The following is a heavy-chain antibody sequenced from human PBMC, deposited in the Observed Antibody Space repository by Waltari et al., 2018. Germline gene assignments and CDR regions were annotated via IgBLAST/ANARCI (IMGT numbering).Heavy chain of an antibody. CDR3: AKDLAFYYDRSRLYEYYFDY. D-gene: IGHD3-22*01. V-gene: IGHV3-30*02. Sequence: QVQLVESGGGVVQPGGSLRLSCVASGFTLNTFGIHWVRQATGKGLEWVANLPYHGHNRYYADSVKGRFTISRDNSMTTVFLQMNSLRAEDTAIYYCAKDLAFYYDRSRLYEYYFDYWGQGTLVTVSS. CDR2: LPYHGHNR. J-gene: IGHJ4*02. CDR1: GFTLNTFG.